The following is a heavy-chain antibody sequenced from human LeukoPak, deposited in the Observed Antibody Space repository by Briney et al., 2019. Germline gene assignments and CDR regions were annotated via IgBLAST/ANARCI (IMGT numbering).Heavy chain of an antibody. CDR3: ARDVGREWLRPRFHAVDI. V-gene: IGHV1-18*01. CDR1: GYTFTSYG. D-gene: IGHD3-3*01. J-gene: IGHJ3*02. Sequence: WASVKVSCKASGYTFTSYGISWVRQAPGKGLEWMGWISAYNGNTNYAQKLQGRVTMTTDTSTSTAYMELRSLRSDDTAVHYCARDVGREWLRPRFHAVDIWGQGTMVTVSS. CDR2: ISAYNGNT.